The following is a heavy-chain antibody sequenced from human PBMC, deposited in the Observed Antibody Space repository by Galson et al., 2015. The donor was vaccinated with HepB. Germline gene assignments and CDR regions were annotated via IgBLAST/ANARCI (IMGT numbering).Heavy chain of an antibody. J-gene: IGHJ4*02. CDR2: ISYDGSNK. CDR1: GFTFSSYG. Sequence: SLRLSCAASGFTFSSYGMHRVRQAPGKGLEWVAVISYDGSNKYYADSVKGRFTISRDNSKNTLYLQMNSLRAEDTAVYYCAKEYSGSYYFFDYWGQGTLVTVSS. V-gene: IGHV3-30*18. D-gene: IGHD1-26*01. CDR3: AKEYSGSYYFFDY.